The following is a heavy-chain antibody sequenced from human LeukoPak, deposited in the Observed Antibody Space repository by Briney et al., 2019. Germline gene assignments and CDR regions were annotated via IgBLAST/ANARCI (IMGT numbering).Heavy chain of an antibody. CDR1: GYSISSGHY. CDR2: IYHSGST. CDR3: ARDPALNWFDP. Sequence: SETLSLTCTVSGYSISSGHYWGWIRQPPGKGLEWIGSIYHSGSTYYNPSLKSRVTISVDTSKNQFSLKLSSVTAADTAVYYCARDPALNWFDPWGQGTLVTVSS. V-gene: IGHV4-38-2*02. J-gene: IGHJ5*02.